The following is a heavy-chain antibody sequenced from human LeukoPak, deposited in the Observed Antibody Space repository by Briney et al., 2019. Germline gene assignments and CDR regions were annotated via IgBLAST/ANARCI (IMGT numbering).Heavy chain of an antibody. Sequence: PGGSLRLSCAASGFTFSSYSMNWVRQAPGKGLEWVSSISSSSSYIYYADSVKGRFTISRDNAKNSLYLQMNSLRAEDTAVYYCARDFQKYGGYSGYGYSDYWGQGTLVTVSS. CDR2: ISSSSSYI. CDR3: ARDFQKYGGYSGYGYSDY. CDR1: GFTFSSYS. V-gene: IGHV3-21*01. J-gene: IGHJ4*02. D-gene: IGHD5-12*01.